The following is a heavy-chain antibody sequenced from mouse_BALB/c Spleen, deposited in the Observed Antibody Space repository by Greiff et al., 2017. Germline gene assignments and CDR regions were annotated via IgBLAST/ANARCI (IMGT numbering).Heavy chain of an antibody. J-gene: IGHJ2*01. Sequence: EVKLMESGGGLVQPGGSRKLSCAASGFTFSSFGMHWVRQAPEKGLEWVAYISSGSSTIYYADTVKGRFTISRDNPKNTLFLQMTSLRSEDTAMYYCARKGIVANYFDYWGQGTTLTVSS. CDR3: ARKGIVANYFDY. CDR2: ISSGSSTI. CDR1: GFTFSSFG. V-gene: IGHV5-17*02. D-gene: IGHD1-1*01.